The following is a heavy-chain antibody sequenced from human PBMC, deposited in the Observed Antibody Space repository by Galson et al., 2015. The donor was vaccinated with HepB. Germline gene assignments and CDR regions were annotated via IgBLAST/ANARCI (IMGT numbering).Heavy chain of an antibody. Sequence: SLRLSCAASGFTFSSYWMHWVRQAPGKGLVWVSRINSDGSSTSYADSVKGRFTISRDNAKNTLYLQMNSLRAEDTAVYYCARLRAAAGHFDYWGQGTLVTVSS. CDR2: INSDGSST. CDR1: GFTFSSYW. J-gene: IGHJ4*02. CDR3: ARLRAAAGHFDY. V-gene: IGHV3-74*01. D-gene: IGHD6-13*01.